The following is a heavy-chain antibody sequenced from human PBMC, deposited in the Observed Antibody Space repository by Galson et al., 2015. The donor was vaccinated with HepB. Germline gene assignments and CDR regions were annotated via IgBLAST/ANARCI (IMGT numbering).Heavy chain of an antibody. CDR1: GGSISSYY. CDR3: ARRPGYSSGWFDY. V-gene: IGHV4-59*08. J-gene: IGHJ4*02. Sequence: ETLSLTCTVSGGSISSYYWSWIRQPPGKGLEWIGYIYYSGSTNYNPSLKSRVTISVDTSKNQFSLKLSSVTAADTAVYYCARRPGYSSGWFDYWGQGTLVTVSS. D-gene: IGHD6-19*01. CDR2: IYYSGST.